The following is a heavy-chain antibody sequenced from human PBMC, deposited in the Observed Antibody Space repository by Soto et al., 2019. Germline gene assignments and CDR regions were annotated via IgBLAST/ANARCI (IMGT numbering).Heavy chain of an antibody. Sequence: ASVKVSCKVSGYTLTELSMHWVRQAPGKGLEWMGGFDPEDGETIYAQKFQGRVTMTEDTSTDTAYMELSSLRSEDTAVYYCATSRETYYYGSGSCGWFDPWGQGTLVTVSS. D-gene: IGHD3-10*01. J-gene: IGHJ5*02. CDR2: FDPEDGET. CDR1: GYTLTELS. CDR3: ATSRETYYYGSGSCGWFDP. V-gene: IGHV1-24*01.